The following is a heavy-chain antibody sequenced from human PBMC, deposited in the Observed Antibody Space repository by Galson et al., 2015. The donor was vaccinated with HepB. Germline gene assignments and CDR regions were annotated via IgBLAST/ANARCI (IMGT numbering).Heavy chain of an antibody. V-gene: IGHV3-30-3*01. D-gene: IGHD2-15*01. CDR1: GFTFSSYA. CDR2: ISYDGSNK. CDR3: ARDRLGSKGYFDY. J-gene: IGHJ4*02. Sequence: SLRLSCAASGFTFSSYAMHWVRQAPGKGLEWVAVISYDGSNKYYADSVKGRFTISRDNSKNTLYLQMNSLRAEDTAVYYCARDRLGSKGYFDYWGQGTLVTVSS.